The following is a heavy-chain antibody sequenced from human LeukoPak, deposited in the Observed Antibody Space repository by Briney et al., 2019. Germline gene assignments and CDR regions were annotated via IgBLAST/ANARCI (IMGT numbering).Heavy chain of an antibody. CDR1: GFTFSSYA. CDR2: ISGSGGST. CDR3: AKDFFPYYDILTGYDYPYYFDY. V-gene: IGHV3-23*01. Sequence: PGGSLRLSCAASGFTFSSYAMSWVRQAPGKGLEWVSAISGSGGSTYYADSVKGRFTISRDNSKNTLYLQMNSLRAEDTAVYYCAKDFFPYYDILTGYDYPYYFDYWGQGTQVTVSS. J-gene: IGHJ4*02. D-gene: IGHD3-9*01.